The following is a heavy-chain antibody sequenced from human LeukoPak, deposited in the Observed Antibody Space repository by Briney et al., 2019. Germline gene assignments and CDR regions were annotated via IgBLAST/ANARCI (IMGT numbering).Heavy chain of an antibody. V-gene: IGHV4-39*07. Sequence: SETLSLTCTVSGGSISSSSHYWGWIRQPPGKGLEWIGSMYYSGNTYYNPSLKSRVTISVDTSKSQFSLKLSSVTAADTAVYYCAITSDYSDSSGYYFPNWFDPWGQGTLATVSS. CDR2: MYYSGNT. CDR3: AITSDYSDSSGYYFPNWFDP. J-gene: IGHJ5*02. CDR1: GGSISSSSHY. D-gene: IGHD3-22*01.